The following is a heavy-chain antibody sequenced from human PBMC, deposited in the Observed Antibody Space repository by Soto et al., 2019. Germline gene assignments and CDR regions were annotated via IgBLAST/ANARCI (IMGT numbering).Heavy chain of an antibody. V-gene: IGHV4-31*03. CDR2: IYYSGST. D-gene: IGHD6-13*01. J-gene: IGHJ4*02. CDR1: GGSISSGGYY. Sequence: PSETLSLTCTVSGGSISSGGYYWSWIRQHPGKGLEWIGYIYYSGSTYYNPSLKSRVTISVDTSKNQFSLKLSSVTAADTAVYYCARWYSSSWYYFDYWGQGTLVTVSS. CDR3: ARWYSSSWYYFDY.